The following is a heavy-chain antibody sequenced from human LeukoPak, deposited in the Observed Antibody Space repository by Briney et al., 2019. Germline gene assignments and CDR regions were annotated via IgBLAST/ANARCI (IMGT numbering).Heavy chain of an antibody. CDR1: GYTFTIYA. Sequence: ASVKVSFTASGYTFTIYAMHWVRQAPGQRLEWMGWINAGNGNTKYSQKFQGRVTITRDTSASTAYMELSSLRSEDTAVYYCARDQVTMVRGVISRYYYYGMDVWGQGTTVTVSS. CDR2: INAGNGNT. D-gene: IGHD3-10*01. V-gene: IGHV1-3*01. J-gene: IGHJ6*02. CDR3: ARDQVTMVRGVISRYYYYGMDV.